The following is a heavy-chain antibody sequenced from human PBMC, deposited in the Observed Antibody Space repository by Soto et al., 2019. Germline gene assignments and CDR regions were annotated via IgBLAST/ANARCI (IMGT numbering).Heavy chain of an antibody. D-gene: IGHD3-3*01. CDR3: ARAPHPLYYDFWSGYYIDAEPHFDY. V-gene: IGHV1-18*01. Sequence: QVQLVQSGAEVKKPGASVKVSCKASGYTFTSYGISWVRQAPGQGLEWMGWISAYNGNTNYAQKLQGRVTMTTDTSTSTAYIELRSLRSDDTAVYYCARAPHPLYYDFWSGYYIDAEPHFDYWGQGTLVTVSS. J-gene: IGHJ4*02. CDR1: GYTFTSYG. CDR2: ISAYNGNT.